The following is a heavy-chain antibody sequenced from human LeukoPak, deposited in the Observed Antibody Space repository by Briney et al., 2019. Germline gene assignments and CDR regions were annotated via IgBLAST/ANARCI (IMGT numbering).Heavy chain of an antibody. V-gene: IGHV1-2*02. J-gene: IGHJ4*02. CDR2: INPNSGGT. Sequence: GASVKVSCKASGYTFTGYYMHWVRQAPGQGLEWMGWINPNSGGTNYAQKFQGRVTMTRDTSISTAYMELSRLRSDDTAVYYCARGGIYYDYVWGSYRPRSYYFDYWGQGTLVTVSS. CDR3: ARGGIYYDYVWGSYRPRSYYFDY. D-gene: IGHD3-16*02. CDR1: GYTFTGYY.